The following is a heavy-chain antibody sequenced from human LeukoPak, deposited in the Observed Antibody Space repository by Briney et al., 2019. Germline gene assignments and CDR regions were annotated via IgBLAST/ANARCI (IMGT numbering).Heavy chain of an antibody. V-gene: IGHV3-30*04. CDR3: ARAPAFCGGDCYPARLDS. J-gene: IGHJ4*02. Sequence: GGSLRLSCAASGFTFSSYAMHWVRQAPGKGLEWVAIVSYDGRSKYHADSVKGRFIISRDDSKNTLYLQMNSLRAEDTALYYCARAPAFCGGDCYPARLDSWGQGTLVTVSS. CDR2: VSYDGRSK. CDR1: GFTFSSYA. D-gene: IGHD2-21*02.